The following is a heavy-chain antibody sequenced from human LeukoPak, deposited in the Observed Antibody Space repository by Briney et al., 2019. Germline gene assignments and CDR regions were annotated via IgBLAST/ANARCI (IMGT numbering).Heavy chain of an antibody. CDR2: IKQDGSEQ. Sequence: GWSLRLSCAASGFPFSDYWMDWVRQAPGKGMEWVANIKQDGSEQYYADSVKGRFTISRDNAKNSLYLQMNSLRAEDTAVYYCSRSLDYWGQGALVTVSS. V-gene: IGHV3-7*01. J-gene: IGHJ4*02. CDR1: GFPFSDYW. CDR3: SRSLDY.